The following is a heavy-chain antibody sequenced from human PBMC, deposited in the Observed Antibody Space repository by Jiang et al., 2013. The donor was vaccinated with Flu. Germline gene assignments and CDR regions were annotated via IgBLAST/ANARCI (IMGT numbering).Heavy chain of an antibody. V-gene: IGHV3-23*01. D-gene: IGHD2-8*01. CDR3: AKVPLHGFNNGPTYYSGMDV. CDR1: RFIFSSYA. J-gene: IGHJ6*02. CDR2: ISGPGGST. Sequence: VQLLESGGGLEQPGGSLRLSCAASRFIFSSYAMSWVRQAPGKGLEWVSSISGPGGSTYYADSVKGRFTISRDNSKNTLYLQMNSLRAEDTAVYYCAKVPLHGFNNGPTYYSGMDVWGQGTTVTVSS.